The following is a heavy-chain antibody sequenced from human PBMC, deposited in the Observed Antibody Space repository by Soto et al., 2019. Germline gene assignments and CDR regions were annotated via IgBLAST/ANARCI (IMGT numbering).Heavy chain of an antibody. CDR2: IWYDGSNK. CDR1: GFTFSSYG. V-gene: IGHV3-33*01. Sequence: QVQLVESGGGVVQPGRSLRLSCAASGFTFSSYGMHWVRQAPGKGLEWVAVIWYDGSNKYYADSVKGRFTISRDNSKNTLYLQMNSLRAEDTAVYYCARAGSGLVFDYWGQGTLVTVSS. D-gene: IGHD6-19*01. CDR3: ARAGSGLVFDY. J-gene: IGHJ4*02.